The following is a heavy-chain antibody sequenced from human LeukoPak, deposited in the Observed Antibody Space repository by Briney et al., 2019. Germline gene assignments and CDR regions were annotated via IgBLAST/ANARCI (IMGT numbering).Heavy chain of an antibody. CDR3: ARVAHYAGNEYDAFDI. V-gene: IGHV4-59*01. CDR1: GGSLRSYY. D-gene: IGHD4-23*01. CDR2: NYYSGST. Sequence: SETLSLTCTVSGGSLRSYYWSWIRQPPGKGLEWIGCNYYSGSTNYNPSLNSRVTISVDTSKNQFSLKLSSVTAADTAVYSCARVAHYAGNEYDAFDIWGQGTMVTVSS. J-gene: IGHJ3*02.